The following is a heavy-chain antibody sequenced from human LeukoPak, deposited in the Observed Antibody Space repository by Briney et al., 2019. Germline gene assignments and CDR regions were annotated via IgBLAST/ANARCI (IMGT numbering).Heavy chain of an antibody. CDR2: IKADGSST. CDR3: ARVWGVGATLGVFDI. V-gene: IGHV3-74*01. J-gene: IGHJ3*02. Sequence: TGGSLRLSCAASGFTFSNFWMHWVRQVPGKGLVWVSRIKADGSSTTYADSVKGRFTISRDNAKNSLYLQMNSLRAEDTAAYYCARVWGVGATLGVFDIWGQGTMVTVSS. CDR1: GFTFSNFW. D-gene: IGHD1-26*01.